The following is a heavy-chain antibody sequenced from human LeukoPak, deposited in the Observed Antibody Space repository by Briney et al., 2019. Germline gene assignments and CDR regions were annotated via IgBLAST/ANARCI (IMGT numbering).Heavy chain of an antibody. CDR2: ISYDGSNK. Sequence: GGSLRLSCAASGFTFSSYGMHWVRQAPGKGLEWVAVISYDGSNKYYADSVKGRFTISRDNSKNTLYLQMNSLRAEDTAVYYCAKGNYYYGMDVWGQGTAVTVSS. J-gene: IGHJ6*02. CDR1: GFTFSSYG. V-gene: IGHV3-30*18. CDR3: AKGNYYYGMDV.